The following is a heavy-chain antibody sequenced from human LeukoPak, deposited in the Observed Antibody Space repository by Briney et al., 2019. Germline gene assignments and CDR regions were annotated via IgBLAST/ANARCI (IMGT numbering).Heavy chain of an antibody. Sequence: LSLSCVASGFTFNSYAMSGVRQAPGKGLEWVSGIIGSGGSTYYADSVKGRFTISRDNSKNTLFLQMNSLRAEDTAVYYCAKETYSSGWYPYFDYWGQGTLVTVSS. CDR1: GFTFNSYA. J-gene: IGHJ4*02. CDR2: IIGSGGST. V-gene: IGHV3-23*01. CDR3: AKETYSSGWYPYFDY. D-gene: IGHD6-19*01.